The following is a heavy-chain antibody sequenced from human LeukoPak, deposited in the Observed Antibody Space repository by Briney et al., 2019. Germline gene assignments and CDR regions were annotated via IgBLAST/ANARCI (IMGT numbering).Heavy chain of an antibody. Sequence: GGSLRLSCVASGLTLSNYDTTWVRQAPGKGLEYVSSIGSGGYRFYGGSVKGRFSIFRDNSQTTAYLQMNSLRGEDTAIYFCAKKLPDASSYFDFWGQGILVTVSS. V-gene: IGHV3-23*01. J-gene: IGHJ4*02. D-gene: IGHD6-6*01. CDR3: AKKLPDASSYFDF. CDR2: IGSGGYR. CDR1: GLTLSNYD.